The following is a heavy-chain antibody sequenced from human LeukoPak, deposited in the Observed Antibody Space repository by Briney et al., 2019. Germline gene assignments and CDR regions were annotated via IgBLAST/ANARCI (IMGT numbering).Heavy chain of an antibody. Sequence: SETLSLTCTVSGDSISSSSYYWGWIRRPPGKGLEWIGSIYYSGSTYYNPSLKSRVTISVDTSKNQFSLKLSSVTAADTAVYYCARAVRNWGQGTLVTVSS. V-gene: IGHV4-39*01. CDR2: IYYSGST. CDR3: ARAVRN. J-gene: IGHJ4*02. CDR1: GDSISSSSYY. D-gene: IGHD6-19*01.